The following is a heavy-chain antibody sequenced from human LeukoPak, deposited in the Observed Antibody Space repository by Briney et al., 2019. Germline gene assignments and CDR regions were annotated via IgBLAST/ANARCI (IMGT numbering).Heavy chain of an antibody. V-gene: IGHV4-4*07. J-gene: IGHJ4*02. D-gene: IGHD6-19*01. Sequence: SETLSLTCTVSGASIRNYYWSWIRQPAGKGLEWIGRIVPSGSTNYNPSLKSRVTMSVDTSKNQFSLKLNSVTAADTAVYFCAKYGKSGWSIDNWGQGTLVTVSS. CDR1: GASIRNYY. CDR2: IVPSGST. CDR3: AKYGKSGWSIDN.